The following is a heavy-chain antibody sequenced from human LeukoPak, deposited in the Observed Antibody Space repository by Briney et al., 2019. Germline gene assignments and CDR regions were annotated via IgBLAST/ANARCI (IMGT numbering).Heavy chain of an antibody. J-gene: IGHJ3*02. CDR3: AKIVGATKRLDAFDI. Sequence: PGGSLRLSCAASGFTFSSYGMHWVRQAPGKGLEWVAVIWYDGSNKYYADSVKGRFTISRDNSKNTLYLQMNSLRAEDTAVYYCAKIVGATKRLDAFDIWGQGTMVTVSS. CDR1: GFTFSSYG. CDR2: IWYDGSNK. D-gene: IGHD1-26*01. V-gene: IGHV3-33*06.